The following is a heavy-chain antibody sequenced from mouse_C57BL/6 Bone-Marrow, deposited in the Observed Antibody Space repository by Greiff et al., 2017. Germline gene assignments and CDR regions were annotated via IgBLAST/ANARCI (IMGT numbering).Heavy chain of an antibody. CDR3: ANRWLLRRVYAMDY. J-gene: IGHJ4*01. V-gene: IGHV1-39*01. D-gene: IGHD2-3*01. CDR2: INPNYGTT. CDR1: GYSFTDYN. Sequence: EVQLQQSGPELVKPGASVKISCKASGYSFTDYNMNWVKQSNGKSLEWIGVINPNYGTTSYNQKFKGKATLTVDQSSSTAYMQLNSLTSEDSAVYYCANRWLLRRVYAMDYWGQGTSVTVSS.